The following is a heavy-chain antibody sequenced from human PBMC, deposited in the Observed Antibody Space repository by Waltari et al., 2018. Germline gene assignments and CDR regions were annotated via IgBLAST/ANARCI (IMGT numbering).Heavy chain of an antibody. CDR2: SIPILGTA. D-gene: IGHD1-26*01. V-gene: IGHV1-69*05. CDR3: ARDLSSRTDYYYYGMDV. J-gene: IGHJ6*02. CDR1: GGTFSSYA. Sequence: QVQLVQSGAEVKKPGSSVKVSCKASGGTFSSYAISWVRQAPGQGLEWMGGSIPILGTANYAQKCQGRVTITTDESTSTAYMELSSLRSEDTAVYYCARDLSSRTDYYYYGMDVWGQGTTVTVSS.